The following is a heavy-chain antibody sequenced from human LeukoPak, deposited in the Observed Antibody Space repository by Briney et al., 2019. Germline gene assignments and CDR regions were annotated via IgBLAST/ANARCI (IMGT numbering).Heavy chain of an antibody. CDR2: ISGSGGST. CDR1: GFTFSSYA. J-gene: IGHJ5*02. V-gene: IGHV3-23*01. D-gene: IGHD3-3*01. Sequence: PGGSLRLSCAASGFTFSSYAMSWFRRAPGKGLEWVSAISGSGGSTYYADSVKGRFTISRDNSKNTLYLQMNSLRAEDTAVYYCAKDFYDFWSGYPNWFDPWGQGTLVTVSS. CDR3: AKDFYDFWSGYPNWFDP.